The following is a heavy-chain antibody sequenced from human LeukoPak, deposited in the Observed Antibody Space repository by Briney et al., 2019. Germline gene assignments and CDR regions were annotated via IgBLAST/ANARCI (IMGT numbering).Heavy chain of an antibody. Sequence: SETLSLTCAVYGGSFSGYYWSWTRQPPGKGLEWIGEINHSGSTKYNPSLKSRVTISEDTSKHQFSLKLSSVTAADTAVYYCARGQYSSSPVFDFWGQGTLVTVSS. CDR1: GGSFSGYY. J-gene: IGHJ4*02. D-gene: IGHD6-6*01. V-gene: IGHV4-34*01. CDR2: INHSGST. CDR3: ARGQYSSSPVFDF.